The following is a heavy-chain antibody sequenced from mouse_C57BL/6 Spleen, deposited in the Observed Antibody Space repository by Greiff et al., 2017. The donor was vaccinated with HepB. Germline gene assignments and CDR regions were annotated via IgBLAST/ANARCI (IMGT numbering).Heavy chain of an antibody. J-gene: IGHJ3*01. Sequence: QVTLKVSGAELVKPGASVKLSCKASGYTFTEYTIHWVKQRSGQGLEWIGWFYPGSGSIKYNEKFKDKATLTADKSSSTVYMELSRLTSEDSAVYFCARHEDYYGSSLGSFAYWGQGTLVTVSA. V-gene: IGHV1-62-2*01. CDR3: ARHEDYYGSSLGSFAY. D-gene: IGHD1-1*01. CDR2: FYPGSGSI. CDR1: GYTFTEYT.